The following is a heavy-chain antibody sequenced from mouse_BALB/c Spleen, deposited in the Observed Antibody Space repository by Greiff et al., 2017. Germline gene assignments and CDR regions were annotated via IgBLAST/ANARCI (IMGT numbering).Heavy chain of an antibody. J-gene: IGHJ2*01. V-gene: IGHV2-9-2*01. Sequence: VQLQQSGPGLVAPSQSLSITCTVSGFSLTSYDISWIRQPPGKGLEWLGVIWTGGGTNYNSAFMSRLSISKDNSKSQVFLKMNSLQTDDTAIYYCVREKGNYYFDYWGQGTTLTVSS. CDR1: GFSLTSYD. CDR2: IWTGGGT. D-gene: IGHD2-1*01. CDR3: VREKGNYYFDY.